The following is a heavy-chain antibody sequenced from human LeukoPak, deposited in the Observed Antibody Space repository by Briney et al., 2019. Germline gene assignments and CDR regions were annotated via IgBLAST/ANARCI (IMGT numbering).Heavy chain of an antibody. V-gene: IGHV3-73*01. CDR2: IRSKANSYAT. CDR1: GFTFSGSA. Sequence: GGSLRLSCAASGFTFSGSAMHWVRQASGKGLEWVGRIRSKANSYATAYAASVKGRFTISRDDSKNTAYLQMNSLKTEDTAVYYCTRHGGYDSHYYYYYGMDVWGQGTTVTVSS. D-gene: IGHD5-12*01. CDR3: TRHGGYDSHYYYYYGMDV. J-gene: IGHJ6*02.